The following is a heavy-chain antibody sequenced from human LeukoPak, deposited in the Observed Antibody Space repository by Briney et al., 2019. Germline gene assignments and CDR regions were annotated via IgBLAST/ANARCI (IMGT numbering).Heavy chain of an antibody. D-gene: IGHD3-10*01. J-gene: IGHJ3*02. Sequence: GGSLRLSCEASGFTFSTYGMHWVRQAPGKGLEWVSYISSSGSTIYYADSVKGRFTISRDNAKNSLYLQMNSLRAEDTAVYYCARDFMRYYGSGSAFDIWGQGTMVTVSS. CDR2: ISSSGSTI. CDR3: ARDFMRYYGSGSAFDI. CDR1: GFTFSTYG. V-gene: IGHV3-48*04.